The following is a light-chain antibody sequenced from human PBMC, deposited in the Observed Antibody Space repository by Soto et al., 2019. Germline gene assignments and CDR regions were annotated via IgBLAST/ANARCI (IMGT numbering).Light chain of an antibody. Sequence: SYELTQPSSVSVSPGQTARITCSGDVLAKKYARWFQQKPGQAPVLVIYKDSERPSGIPERFSGSSSGTTVTLTISGAQVEDEADYYCYSAADSTVVFGGGTKLTVL. CDR1: VLAKKY. CDR2: KDS. CDR3: YSAADSTVV. V-gene: IGLV3-27*01. J-gene: IGLJ2*01.